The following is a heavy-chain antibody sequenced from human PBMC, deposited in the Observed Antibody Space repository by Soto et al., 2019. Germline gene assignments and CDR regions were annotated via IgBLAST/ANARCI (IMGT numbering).Heavy chain of an antibody. CDR3: ARDAYYYDSSGYYHYFDY. V-gene: IGHV1-69*12. J-gene: IGHJ4*02. D-gene: IGHD3-22*01. CDR2: IIPIFGTA. Sequence: QVQLVQSGAEVKKPGSSVKVSCKASGGTFSSYAISWVRQAPGQGLEWMGGIIPIFGTANYAQKFQGRVTITADESTSTAYMELSSLRSEDTAVYYCARDAYYYDSSGYYHYFDYWGQGTLVTVSS. CDR1: GGTFSSYA.